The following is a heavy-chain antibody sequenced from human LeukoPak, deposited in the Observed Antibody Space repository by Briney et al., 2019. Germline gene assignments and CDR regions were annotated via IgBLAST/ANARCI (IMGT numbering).Heavy chain of an antibody. D-gene: IGHD4-17*01. CDR3: ASGVATVTNLY. CDR1: GGSISSGEYY. J-gene: IGHJ4*02. Sequence: SETLSLTCTVSGGSISSGEYYWSWIRQPPGKGLEWIGYIYYSGSTYYNPSLKSRVTISVDTSKNQFSLKLSSVTAADTAVYYCASGVATVTNLYWGQGTLVTVSS. CDR2: IYYSGST. V-gene: IGHV4-30-4*01.